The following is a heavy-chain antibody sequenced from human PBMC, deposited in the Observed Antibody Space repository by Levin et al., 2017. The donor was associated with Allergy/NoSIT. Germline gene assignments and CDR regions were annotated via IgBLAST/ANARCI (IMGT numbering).Heavy chain of an antibody. D-gene: IGHD3-10*01. V-gene: IGHV1-2*02. J-gene: IGHJ4*02. Sequence: RASVKVSCKASGYTFTGYYMHWVRQAPGQGLEWMGWINPNSGGTNYAQKFQGRVTMTRDTSISTAYMELSRLRSDDTAVYYCARVATMVRGVMGYWGQGTLVTVSS. CDR2: INPNSGGT. CDR1: GYTFTGYY. CDR3: ARVATMVRGVMGY.